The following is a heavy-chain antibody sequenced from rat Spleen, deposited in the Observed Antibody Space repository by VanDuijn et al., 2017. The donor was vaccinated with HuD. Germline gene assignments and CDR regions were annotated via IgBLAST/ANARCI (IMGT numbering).Heavy chain of an antibody. CDR3: ARRGPFNYGVFDY. J-gene: IGHJ2*01. CDR2: IINTGGGS. V-gene: IGHV5-31*01. CDR1: FTFNKFW. Sequence: FTFNKFWMTWIRQAPGKGLEWVASIINTGGGSFYPDSVKGRFTISRDNAKSTLYLQMDSLRSEDTATYYCARRGPFNYGVFDYWGQGVMVTVSS. D-gene: IGHD1-3*01.